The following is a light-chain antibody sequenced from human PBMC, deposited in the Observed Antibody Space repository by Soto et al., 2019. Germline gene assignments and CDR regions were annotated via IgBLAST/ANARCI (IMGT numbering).Light chain of an antibody. Sequence: QSALTQPASVSGSPGQSITISCTGTSSDVGGHKYVSWYQHHPGKAPKLMIYEVSNRPSGVSNRFSGSKSGNTASLTISGLQAEDEADYHCSSFSSTTTLYVFGTGTKVTVL. J-gene: IGLJ1*01. CDR2: EVS. CDR3: SSFSSTTTLYV. V-gene: IGLV2-14*01. CDR1: SSDVGGHKY.